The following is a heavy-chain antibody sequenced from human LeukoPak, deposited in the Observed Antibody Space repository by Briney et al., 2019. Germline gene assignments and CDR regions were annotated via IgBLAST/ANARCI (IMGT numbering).Heavy chain of an antibody. CDR2: ISNGGNAI. CDR3: ARGKRGYNYASDY. J-gene: IGHJ4*02. CDR1: GFPFSYHY. V-gene: IGHV3-11*04. Sequence: GGSLRLSCAASGFPFSYHYMSWIRQAPGKRLEWVSYISNGGNAIYYADSVKGRFTISRDNAKNSLYLQMNNLRAGDTAVYYCARGKRGYNYASDYWGQGTLVTVSS. D-gene: IGHD5-18*01.